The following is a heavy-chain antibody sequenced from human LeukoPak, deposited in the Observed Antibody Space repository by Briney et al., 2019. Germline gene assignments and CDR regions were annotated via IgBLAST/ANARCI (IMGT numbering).Heavy chain of an antibody. CDR1: GGSISSYY. D-gene: IGHD7-27*01. CDR2: IYYSGST. J-gene: IGHJ6*02. CDR3: ARVSYPSFYGLTWDYYGMDV. Sequence: SETLSLTCTVSGGSISSYYCSWIRQPPGKGLEWIGYIYYSGSTNYNPSLKSRVTISVDTSKNQFSLKLSSVTAADTAVYYCARVSYPSFYGLTWDYYGMDVWGQGTTVTVSS. V-gene: IGHV4-59*01.